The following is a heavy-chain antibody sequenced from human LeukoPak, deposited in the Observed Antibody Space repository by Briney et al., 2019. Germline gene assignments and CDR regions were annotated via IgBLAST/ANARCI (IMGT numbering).Heavy chain of an antibody. CDR3: ARGLSSYDFWSGG. CDR2: INHSGST. CDR1: GGSFSGYY. V-gene: IGHV4-34*01. Sequence: SETLSLTCAVYGGSFSGYYWSWIRQPPGKGLEWIGEINHSGSTNYNPSLKSRVTISVDTSKNQFSLKLSSVTAADTAVHYCARGLSSYDFWSGGWGQGTLVTVSS. D-gene: IGHD3-3*01. J-gene: IGHJ4*02.